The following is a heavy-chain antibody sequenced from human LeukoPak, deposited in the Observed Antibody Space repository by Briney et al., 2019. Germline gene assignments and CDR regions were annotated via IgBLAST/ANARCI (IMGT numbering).Heavy chain of an antibody. J-gene: IGHJ3*02. CDR2: IRYDGSNK. V-gene: IGHV3-30*02. Sequence: PGGSLRLSCAASGFTFSSYGMHWVRQAPGKGLEGVAFIRYDGSNKYYADSVKGRFTISRDNSKNTLYLQMNSLRAEDTAVYYCAKDRVYGDYVYAFDIWGQGTMVTVSS. D-gene: IGHD4-17*01. CDR1: GFTFSSYG. CDR3: AKDRVYGDYVYAFDI.